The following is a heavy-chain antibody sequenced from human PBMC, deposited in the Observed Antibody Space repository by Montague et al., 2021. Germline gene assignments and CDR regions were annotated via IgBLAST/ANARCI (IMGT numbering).Heavy chain of an antibody. D-gene: IGHD3-10*01. CDR2: IYHGTT. Sequence: SETLFLTCTVSGDSISSKYFWSWVRQPLGKGLEWIGEIYHGTTSYSPSLKGRLTVSMDTSKNQLSLKLSSVTAADTAVYYCAKQDYFVSGTSYKGFDPWGQGILVTVSS. J-gene: IGHJ5*02. V-gene: IGHV4-4*02. CDR1: GDSISSKYF. CDR3: AKQDYFVSGTSYKGFDP.